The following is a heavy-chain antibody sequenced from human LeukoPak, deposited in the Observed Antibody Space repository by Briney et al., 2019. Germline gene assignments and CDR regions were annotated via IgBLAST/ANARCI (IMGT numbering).Heavy chain of an antibody. CDR2: IDRGVGST. Sequence: GGSLRLSCAASGFTFSKYDMSWVRQAPGKGLECVSAIDRGVGSTYYADSVKGRFTISRDNSKNTLYLQMNSLRAEDTAVYYCAKDYDSSGYYTTRYYYYGMDVWGQGTTVTVSS. CDR1: GFTFSKYD. D-gene: IGHD3-22*01. J-gene: IGHJ6*02. CDR3: AKDYDSSGYYTTRYYYYGMDV. V-gene: IGHV3-23*01.